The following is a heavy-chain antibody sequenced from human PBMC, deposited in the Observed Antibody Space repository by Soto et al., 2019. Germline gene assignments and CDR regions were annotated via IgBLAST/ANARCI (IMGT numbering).Heavy chain of an antibody. D-gene: IGHD3-3*01. V-gene: IGHV4-4*02. Sequence: SETLSLTCAVSGGSISSSNWWSWVRQPPGKGLEWIGEIYHSGSTNYNPSLKSRVTISVDKSKNQFSLKLSSVTAADKDVYYCARGSRGSDFWSGYTPYSYGMAVWGQGPTVTVS. J-gene: IGHJ6*01. CDR1: GGSISSSNW. CDR3: ARGSRGSDFWSGYTPYSYGMAV. CDR2: IYHSGST.